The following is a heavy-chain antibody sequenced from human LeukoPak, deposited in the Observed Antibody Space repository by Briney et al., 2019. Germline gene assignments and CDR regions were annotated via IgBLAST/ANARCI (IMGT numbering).Heavy chain of an antibody. V-gene: IGHV5-51*01. D-gene: IGHD6-13*01. J-gene: IGHJ4*02. Sequence: GEALKISCKGSGYSFTSYWIGWVRQMPGKGLEWMGIIYPGDSDTRYSPSFQGQVTISADKSISTAYLQWSSLKASDTAMYYCARRLAAAGLSDYYFDYWGQGTLVTVSS. CDR2: IYPGDSDT. CDR3: ARRLAAAGLSDYYFDY. CDR1: GYSFTSYW.